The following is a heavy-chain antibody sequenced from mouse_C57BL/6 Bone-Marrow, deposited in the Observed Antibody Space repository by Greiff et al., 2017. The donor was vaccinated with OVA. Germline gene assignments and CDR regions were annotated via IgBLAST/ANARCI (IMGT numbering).Heavy chain of an antibody. D-gene: IGHD1-1*01. V-gene: IGHV1-55*01. J-gene: IGHJ1*03. CDR3: AAQYYGSSPDWYFDV. CDR1: GYTFTSYW. CDR2: IYPGSGST. Sequence: QVQLQQPGAELVKPGASVKMSCKASGYTFTSYWITWVKQRPGQGLEWIGDIYPGSGSTNYNEKFKSKATLTVDTSSSTAYMQLSSLTSEDSAVYYCAAQYYGSSPDWYFDVWGTGTTVTVSS.